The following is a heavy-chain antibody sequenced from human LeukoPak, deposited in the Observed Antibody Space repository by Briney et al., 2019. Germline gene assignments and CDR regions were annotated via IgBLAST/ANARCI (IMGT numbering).Heavy chain of an antibody. CDR1: GGSFSGYY. CDR2: INHSGST. Sequence: PSETLSLTCAVYGGSFSGYYWSWIRQPPGKGLEWIGEINHSGSTNYNPSLKSRVTISVDTSKNQFSLKLSSVTAADTAVYYCARKVLWFGELLSGFDPWGQGTLVTVSS. CDR3: ARKVLWFGELLSGFDP. V-gene: IGHV4-34*01. J-gene: IGHJ5*02. D-gene: IGHD3-10*01.